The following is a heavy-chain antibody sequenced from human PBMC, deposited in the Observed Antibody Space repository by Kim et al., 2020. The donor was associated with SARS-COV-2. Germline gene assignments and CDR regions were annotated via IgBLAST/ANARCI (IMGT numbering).Heavy chain of an antibody. CDR3: ARVMQETYFYGSGCLFY. D-gene: IGHD3-10*01. Sequence: ASVKVSCKTSGYSFTNYGINWVRQAPGQGLEWMGWISIYNGNTDYAQKVKGRVTMTTDTSTATAYMELRSLRSDDTAVYYCARVMQETYFYGSGCLFYWGQRSLVSPPS. J-gene: IGHJ1*01. CDR1: GYSFTNYG. V-gene: IGHV1-18*04. CDR2: ISIYNGNT.